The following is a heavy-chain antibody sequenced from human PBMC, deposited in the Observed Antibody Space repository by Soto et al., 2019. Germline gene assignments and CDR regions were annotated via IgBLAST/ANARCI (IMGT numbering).Heavy chain of an antibody. J-gene: IGHJ4*02. D-gene: IGHD3-10*01. V-gene: IGHV3-23*01. CDR3: ARGFSAGKGSPPDY. CDR1: GFTFSNYA. Sequence: GGSLRLSCAASGFTFSNYAMTWVRQAPGKGLEWVSGLNGSGGSTSSADSVKGRFAISRDNSKNTLYLQMNSLRDGEPAVYSCARGFSAGKGSPPDYWGQGTLVTGS. CDR2: LNGSGGST.